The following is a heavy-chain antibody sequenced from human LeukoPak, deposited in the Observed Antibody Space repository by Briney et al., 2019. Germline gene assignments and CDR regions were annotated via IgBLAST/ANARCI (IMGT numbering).Heavy chain of an antibody. D-gene: IGHD2-2*01. J-gene: IGHJ5*02. CDR3: AAMRYCSSTSCYSLEFDP. Sequence: GGSLRLSCAASGFTFSSYSMNWVRQAPGKGLEWVSSISSSSSYIYYADSVRGRFTISRENAKNSLYLQMNSLRAEDTAVYYCAAMRYCSSTSCYSLEFDPWGQGTLVTVSS. CDR2: ISSSSSYI. V-gene: IGHV3-21*01. CDR1: GFTFSSYS.